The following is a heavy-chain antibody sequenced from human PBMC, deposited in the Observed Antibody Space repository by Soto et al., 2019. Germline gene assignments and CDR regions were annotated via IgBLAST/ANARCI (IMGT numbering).Heavy chain of an antibody. CDR2: SRNKARGYST. CDR3: ACHPTETTTGDY. CDR1: GFTFSDHY. V-gene: IGHV3-72*01. J-gene: IGHJ4*01. Sequence: EVQLVESGGGLVQPGGSLRLSCVGSGFTFSDHYIAWVRQAPGKGLEWVGRSRNKARGYSTDYATSVKGRFTISRDESKNSVYLQMDSLKTEDTALYYCACHPTETTTGDYWGHGTPVTVSS. D-gene: IGHD1-7*01.